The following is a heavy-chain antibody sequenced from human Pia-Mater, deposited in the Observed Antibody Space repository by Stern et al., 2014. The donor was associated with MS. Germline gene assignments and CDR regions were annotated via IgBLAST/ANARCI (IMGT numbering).Heavy chain of an antibody. CDR1: GGSVSSSTYY. D-gene: IGHD3-3*01. CDR2: IYYPGRT. V-gene: IGHV4-39*01. CDR3: ARQGSFDFWSG. Sequence: QVQLQESGPGLVKPSETLSLTCTVSGGSVSSSTYYWGWIRQPPGKNLEWIGSIYYPGRTYYNPSLTSRLTISIDASKNQFSLKLTSVTAADTAVYYCARQGSFDFWSGWGQGTLVTVSS. J-gene: IGHJ4*02.